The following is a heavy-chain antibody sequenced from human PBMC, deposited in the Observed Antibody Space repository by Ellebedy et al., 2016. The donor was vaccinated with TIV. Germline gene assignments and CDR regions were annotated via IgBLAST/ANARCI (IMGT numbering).Heavy chain of an antibody. D-gene: IGHD3-10*01. V-gene: IGHV3-53*04. CDR1: GFIVSTNH. CDR2: GYT. J-gene: IGHJ4*02. Sequence: PGGSLRLSCTASGFIVSTNHMSWVRQAPGKGLEWVGGYTNYADSVKGRFTISTHNSRNTLYLQMTNLRTEDTAVYYCAKGSFPFGDKSERIYSFQYWGQGTLATVSS. CDR3: AKGSFPFGDKSERIYSFQY.